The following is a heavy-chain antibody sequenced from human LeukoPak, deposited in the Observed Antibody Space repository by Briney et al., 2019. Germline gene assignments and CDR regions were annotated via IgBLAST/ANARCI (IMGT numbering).Heavy chain of an antibody. CDR2: IWYDGSNK. CDR3: ARDRGGLGD. V-gene: IGHV3-33*01. CDR1: GFTFGSYG. D-gene: IGHD3-16*01. J-gene: IGHJ4*02. Sequence: GRSLRLSCAASGFTFGSYGMHRVRQAPGKGLEWVAVIWYDGSNKYYADSVKGRFTISRDNSKNTLYLQMNSLRAEDTAVYYCARDRGGLGDWGQGTLVTVSS.